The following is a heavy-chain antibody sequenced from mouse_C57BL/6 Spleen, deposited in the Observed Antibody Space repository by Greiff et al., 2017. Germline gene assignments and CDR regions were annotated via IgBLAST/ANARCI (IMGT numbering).Heavy chain of an antibody. CDR2: IDPEDGDT. V-gene: IGHV14-1*01. D-gene: IGHD1-1*01. CDR3: TTGIYYGSSFHFDY. CDR1: GFNIKDYY. J-gene: IGHJ2*01. Sequence: EVQLQQSGAELVRPGASVKLSCTASGFNIKDYYMHWVKQRPEQGLEWIGRIDPEDGDTEYAPKFQGKATMTADTSSNTAYLQLGSLTSEDTAVYYCTTGIYYGSSFHFDYWGQGTTLTVSS.